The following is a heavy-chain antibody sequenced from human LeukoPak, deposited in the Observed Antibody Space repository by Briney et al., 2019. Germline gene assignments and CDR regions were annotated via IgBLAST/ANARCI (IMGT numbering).Heavy chain of an antibody. Sequence: SETLSLTCTVSGVSISRYYWSWIHQPPGKGLDWIGYIYYSWSTNYNPSLKSRVTISVDTSKNQFSLKLSSLTAADTAVYYCARLHPTTSSDYWGQGTLVTVSS. CDR2: IYYSWST. J-gene: IGHJ4*02. V-gene: IGHV4-59*01. CDR3: ARLHPTTSSDY. CDR1: GVSISRYY. D-gene: IGHD1-14*01.